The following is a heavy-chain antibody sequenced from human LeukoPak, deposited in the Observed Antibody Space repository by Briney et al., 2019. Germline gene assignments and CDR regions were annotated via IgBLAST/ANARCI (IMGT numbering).Heavy chain of an antibody. CDR3: ARQGTYGDYPDY. V-gene: IGHV4-59*08. D-gene: IGHD4-17*01. CDR1: GGSINPYS. J-gene: IGHJ4*02. CDR2: ISYSGNT. Sequence: SETLSLTCTVSGGSINPYSWTWIRQPPGKGLEWIAYISYSGNTNYNPSFKSQITISVDRSMNQFSLKLNSVSAADTAVYYCARQGTYGDYPDYWGQGTLVTVSS.